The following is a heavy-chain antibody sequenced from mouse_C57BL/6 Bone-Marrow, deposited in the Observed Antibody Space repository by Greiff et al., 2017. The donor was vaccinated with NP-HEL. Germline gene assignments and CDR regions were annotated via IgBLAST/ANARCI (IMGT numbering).Heavy chain of an antibody. J-gene: IGHJ1*03. V-gene: IGHV3-8*01. Sequence: VQLQQSGPGLAKPSQTLSLTCSVTGYSITSDYWNWIRKFPGNKLEYMGYISYSGSTYYNPSLKSRISITRDTSKNQYYLQLNSVTTEDTATYYCARYYYGSSYQGYFDVWGTGTTVTVSS. D-gene: IGHD1-1*01. CDR2: ISYSGST. CDR3: ARYYYGSSYQGYFDV. CDR1: GYSITSDY.